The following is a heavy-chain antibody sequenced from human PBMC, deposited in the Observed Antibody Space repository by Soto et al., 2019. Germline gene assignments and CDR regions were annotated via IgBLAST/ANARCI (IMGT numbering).Heavy chain of an antibody. CDR1: GGSISSSLYY. D-gene: IGHD3-10*01. CDR3: VRQRGYFDY. Sequence: QLQLQESGPGLVKPSETVSLSCTVSGGSISSSLYYWGWIRQSPGKGLEWIGSIYYSGNTYYNPSLRRRVTISVDTSKNQFSLRQSCVTDAATAVYYCVRQRGYFDYWAQATLVTVSS. CDR2: IYYSGNT. J-gene: IGHJ4*02. V-gene: IGHV4-39*01.